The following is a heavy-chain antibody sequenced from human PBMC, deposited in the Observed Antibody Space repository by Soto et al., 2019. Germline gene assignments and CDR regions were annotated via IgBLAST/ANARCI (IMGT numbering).Heavy chain of an antibody. Sequence: QVQLVESGGGVVQPGRSLRLSCAASGFTFSSYGMHWVRQAPGTGLEWVAVISYDGSNKYYADSVKGRFTISRDNSKNTLYLQMNSLRAEDTAVYYCAKVFSWTSSWSEDYYYGMDVWGQGTTVTVSS. D-gene: IGHD6-13*01. CDR2: ISYDGSNK. CDR3: AKVFSWTSSWSEDYYYGMDV. J-gene: IGHJ6*02. V-gene: IGHV3-30*18. CDR1: GFTFSSYG.